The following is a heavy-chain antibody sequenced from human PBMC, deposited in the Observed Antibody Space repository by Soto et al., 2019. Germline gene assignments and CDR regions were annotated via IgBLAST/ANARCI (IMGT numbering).Heavy chain of an antibody. CDR3: ARDSPPVDY. V-gene: IGHV1-18*01. CDR2: ISSYNGNT. Sequence: QVQLVQSGAEVKKPGASVKVSCKASGYTFTSYGVSWVRQAPGQGLEWMGWISSYNGNTKYAQKLQGRVTMTTDTSTNTAYMDLRSLRSDDTAVYYCARDSPPVDYWGQGTLVTVSS. CDR1: GYTFTSYG. J-gene: IGHJ4*02.